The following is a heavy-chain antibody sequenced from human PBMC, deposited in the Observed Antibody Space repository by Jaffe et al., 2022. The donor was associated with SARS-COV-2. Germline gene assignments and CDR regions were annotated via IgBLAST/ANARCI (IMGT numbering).Heavy chain of an antibody. CDR2: INPNSGGT. CDR3: ARGIIGGNSIIQY. CDR1: GYTFTGSY. J-gene: IGHJ4*02. V-gene: IGHV1-2*02. D-gene: IGHD2-21*02. Sequence: QVQLVQSGAEVKKPGASVKVSCKASGYTFTGSYIHWVRQAPGQGLEWMGCINPNSGGTSSAQKFQGRVTMTRDTSISTAYMELSRLKSDDTAVYYCARGIIGGNSIIQYWGQGTLVTVSS.